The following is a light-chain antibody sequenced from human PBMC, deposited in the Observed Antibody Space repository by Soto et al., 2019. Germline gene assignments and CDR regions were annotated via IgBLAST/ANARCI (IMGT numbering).Light chain of an antibody. Sequence: DIVLTQSPLSLPVTPGEPASISCRSSQSLLHRNGYNYLDWYLQKPGQSPQLLIYLGSNRASGVPDRFSGSGSGTDFTLKISRVEAEDVGIYYCVQALQTTLSFCGGTKVELK. CDR2: LGS. J-gene: IGKJ4*01. CDR3: VQALQTTLS. CDR1: QSLLHRNGYNY. V-gene: IGKV2-28*01.